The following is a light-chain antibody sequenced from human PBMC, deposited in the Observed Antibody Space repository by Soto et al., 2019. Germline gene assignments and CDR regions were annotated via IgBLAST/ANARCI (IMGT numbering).Light chain of an antibody. J-gene: IGLJ1*01. CDR3: SSYRTGGPFV. Sequence: QSALTQPASVSGSPGQSIAISCTGTSSDVGGYNYVSWYHQLPGKAPKLLISEVSNRPSGVSHRFSGSKSGNTASLTISGLQAEDAADYYCSSYRTGGPFVFGTGTKVTVL. CDR1: SSDVGGYNY. CDR2: EVS. V-gene: IGLV2-14*01.